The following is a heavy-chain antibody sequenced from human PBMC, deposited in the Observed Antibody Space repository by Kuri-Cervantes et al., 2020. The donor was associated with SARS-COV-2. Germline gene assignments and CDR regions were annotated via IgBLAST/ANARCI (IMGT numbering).Heavy chain of an antibody. CDR1: GGSFSGYH. CDR3: ARESAQGTFGGVIVIIDY. CDR2: IYYSGTT. Sequence: SETLSLTCAVYGGSFSGYHWSWIRQPPGTGLEYIGYIYYSGTTNCNPSLKSRVSISVDTSKNQFSLKLNSVTAADTAVYYCARESAQGTFGGVIVIIDYWGQGTLVTVSS. J-gene: IGHJ4*02. V-gene: IGHV4-59*12. D-gene: IGHD3-16*02.